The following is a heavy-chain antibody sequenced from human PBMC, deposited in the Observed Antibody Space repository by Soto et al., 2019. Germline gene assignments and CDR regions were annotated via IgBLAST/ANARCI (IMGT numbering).Heavy chain of an antibody. V-gene: IGHV3-21*01. J-gene: IGHJ4*02. Sequence: EVQLVESGGGLVKPGGSLRLSCAASGFTFSGYSMNWVRQAPGKGLEWVSSISSSSSYIYYADSVKGRFTISRDNAKNSLYLQMNSLRAEDTAVYYCARPEYYYDSRGYYGYWGQGTLVTVSS. CDR3: ARPEYYYDSRGYYGY. CDR2: ISSSSSYI. D-gene: IGHD3-22*01. CDR1: GFTFSGYS.